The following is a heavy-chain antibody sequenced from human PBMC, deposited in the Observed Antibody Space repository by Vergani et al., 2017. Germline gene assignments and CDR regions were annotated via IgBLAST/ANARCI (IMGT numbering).Heavy chain of an antibody. Sequence: EVQLVESGGGVVRPGGPLRLSCASPVFTFDDYGLSWARPAPGKGLEGGSGINWNGGSTGYADSVTGRFTISRDNAKNSLYLQMNSLRAEDTALYYFAGERLGELPFAPIDYWGQGTLVTVSS. CDR2: INWNGGST. CDR1: VFTFDDYG. V-gene: IGHV3-20*04. J-gene: IGHJ4*02. D-gene: IGHD3-16*01. CDR3: AGERLGELPFAPIDY.